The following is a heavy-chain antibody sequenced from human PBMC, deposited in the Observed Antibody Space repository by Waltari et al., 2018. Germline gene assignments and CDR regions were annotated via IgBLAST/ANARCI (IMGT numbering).Heavy chain of an antibody. D-gene: IGHD3-3*01. CDR3: ANLLS. CDR1: GFTFSSYT. CDR2: ISVGGGA. Sequence: EVQLVESGGDLVQPGGSLRLSCAASGFTFSSYTIYWVRQAPGKGLEWVSAISVGGGAYYADSVKGRFTISRDNSRNTVFLQMNTLRVEDTAVYYCANLLSWGQGTTVAVSS. J-gene: IGHJ5*02. V-gene: IGHV3-23*04.